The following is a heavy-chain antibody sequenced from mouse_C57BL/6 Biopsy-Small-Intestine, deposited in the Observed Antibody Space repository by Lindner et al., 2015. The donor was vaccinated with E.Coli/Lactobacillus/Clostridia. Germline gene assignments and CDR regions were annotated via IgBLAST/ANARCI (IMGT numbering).Heavy chain of an antibody. V-gene: IGHV5-17*01. CDR3: ARRLLRYSYFDY. J-gene: IGHJ2*01. CDR2: ISSGSSTI. Sequence: VQLQESGEGLVKPGGSLKLSCAASGFTFSDYGMHWVRQAPEKGLEWVAYISSGSSTIYYADTVKGRFTISRDNAKNTLFLQMTSLRSEDTAMYYCARRLLRYSYFDYWGQGTTLTVSS. D-gene: IGHD1-1*01. CDR1: GFTFSDYG.